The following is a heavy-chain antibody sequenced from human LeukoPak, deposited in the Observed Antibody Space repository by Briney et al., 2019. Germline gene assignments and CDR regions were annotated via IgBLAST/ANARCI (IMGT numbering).Heavy chain of an antibody. CDR3: AKDLSYYYDSRGWGSFDY. CDR2: ISGSGGST. J-gene: IGHJ4*02. CDR1: GFTFSSYA. Sequence: GGSLRLSCAASGFTFSSYAMSWVRQAPGKGLEWVSAISGSGGSTYYADSVKGRFTISRDNSKNTLYLQMNSLRAEDTAVYYCAKDLSYYYDSRGWGSFDYWGQGTLVTVSS. V-gene: IGHV3-23*01. D-gene: IGHD3-22*01.